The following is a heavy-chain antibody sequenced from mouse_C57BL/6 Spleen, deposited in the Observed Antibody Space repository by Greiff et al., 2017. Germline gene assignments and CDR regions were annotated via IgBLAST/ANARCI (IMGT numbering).Heavy chain of an antibody. CDR3: AREDDSAWLAD. Sequence: QLQQSGAELAKPGASVKLSCKASGYTFTSYWMHWVKQRPGQGLEWIGYINPSSGYTKYNQTFKDKATLTADKSSSTAYMQLSSLTYEDSAVYYCAREDDSAWLADWGQGTLVTGSA. D-gene: IGHD2-4*01. J-gene: IGHJ3*01. CDR1: GYTFTSYW. V-gene: IGHV1-7*01. CDR2: INPSSGYT.